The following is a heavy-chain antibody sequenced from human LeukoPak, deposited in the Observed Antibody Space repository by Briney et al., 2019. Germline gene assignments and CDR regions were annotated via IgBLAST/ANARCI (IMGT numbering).Heavy chain of an antibody. J-gene: IGHJ4*02. Sequence: GGSLRLSCAASGFTFSSYSMNWVRQAPGKGLEWVSYISSSSTIYYADSVKGRFTISRDNAKNSLYLQMNSLRAEDTAVYYCARDTINYYDSSGSFDYWGQGTLVTVSS. CDR2: ISSSSTI. CDR3: ARDTINYYDSSGSFDY. V-gene: IGHV3-48*01. CDR1: GFTFSSYS. D-gene: IGHD3-22*01.